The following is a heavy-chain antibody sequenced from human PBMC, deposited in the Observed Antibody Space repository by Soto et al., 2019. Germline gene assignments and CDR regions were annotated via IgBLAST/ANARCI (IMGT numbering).Heavy chain of an antibody. CDR2: INAGNGHT. D-gene: IGHD3-22*01. J-gene: IGHJ6*02. Sequence: QVQLVQSGAEVKKPGASVKVSCKASGYTFTSHAMHWVRQAPGQGLEWMGWINAGNGHTKFSQKLQGRVTITRDTSASTAYMELRSLRSEDTAVYYCAKDFDSRGYYFSLAYYYGMDVWGQGTTVTVSS. V-gene: IGHV1-3*01. CDR1: GYTFTSHA. CDR3: AKDFDSRGYYFSLAYYYGMDV.